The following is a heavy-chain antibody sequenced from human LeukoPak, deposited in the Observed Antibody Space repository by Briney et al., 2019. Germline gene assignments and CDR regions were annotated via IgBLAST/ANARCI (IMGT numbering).Heavy chain of an antibody. CDR1: GFTFSHFA. CDR3: AREEYGDYYFDY. V-gene: IGHV3-30-3*01. D-gene: IGHD2-21*02. J-gene: IGHJ4*02. CDR2: IAYDGSNR. Sequence: RSLRLSCAASGFTFSHFAMHWVRQAPGKGLEWVAVIAYDGSNRYYVDSVKGRFTISRDNSKNTLYLQMNSLRAEDTAICYCAREEYGDYYFDYWGQGTLVTVSS.